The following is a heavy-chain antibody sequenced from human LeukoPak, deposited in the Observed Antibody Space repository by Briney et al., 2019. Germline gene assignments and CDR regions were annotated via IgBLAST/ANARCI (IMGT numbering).Heavy chain of an antibody. Sequence: ASVKVSCKASGYTFTSYDINWVRQATGQGLEWMGWMNPNSGNTGHAQKFQGRVTITRNTSISTAYMELSSLRSEDTAVYYCAREVAAAGDAFDIWGQGTMVTVSS. CDR3: AREVAAAGDAFDI. D-gene: IGHD6-13*01. CDR2: MNPNSGNT. J-gene: IGHJ3*02. CDR1: GYTFTSYD. V-gene: IGHV1-8*03.